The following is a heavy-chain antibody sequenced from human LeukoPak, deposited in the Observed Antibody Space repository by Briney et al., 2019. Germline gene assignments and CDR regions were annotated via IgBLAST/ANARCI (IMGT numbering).Heavy chain of an antibody. D-gene: IGHD2-8*01. V-gene: IGHV3-30*02. CDR2: IRYDGSNK. J-gene: IGHJ4*02. CDR3: AKFLGYYTNGVCGRPFDY. Sequence: GGSLRLSCAASGFTFSSYGMHWVRQAPGKGLEWVAFIRYDGSNKYYADSVKGRFTISRDNSKNTLYLQMNSLRAEDTAVYYCAKFLGYYTNGVCGRPFDYWGQGTLVTVSS. CDR1: GFTFSSYG.